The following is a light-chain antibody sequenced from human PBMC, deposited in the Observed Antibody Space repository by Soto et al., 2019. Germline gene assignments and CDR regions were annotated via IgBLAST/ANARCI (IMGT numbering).Light chain of an antibody. CDR2: DVS. J-gene: IGKJ5*01. CDR1: QSVSIL. Sequence: IVMTQSPATLSVSPWERATLSCRASQSVSILLAWYQQKPGQAPRLLIYDVSNRATGIPARFSGSGSGTDFTLTIGSLEPEDFAVYYCQQRSNWPQITFGQGTRLE. CDR3: QQRSNWPQIT. V-gene: IGKV3-11*01.